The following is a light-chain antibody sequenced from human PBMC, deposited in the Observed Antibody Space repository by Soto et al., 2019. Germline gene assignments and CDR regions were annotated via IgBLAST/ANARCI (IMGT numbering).Light chain of an antibody. V-gene: IGKV3-15*01. CDR2: DAS. CDR3: QQCRNWPLT. Sequence: EIVMTQSPATVSVSPGEGATLSCKASQNVYNNLAWYQQRPGQPPRLLIYDASTRATGISARFSGSGYGTEFTLTISSLQSEDFAVYFCQQCRNWPLTFGGGTKVAIK. CDR1: QNVYNN. J-gene: IGKJ4*01.